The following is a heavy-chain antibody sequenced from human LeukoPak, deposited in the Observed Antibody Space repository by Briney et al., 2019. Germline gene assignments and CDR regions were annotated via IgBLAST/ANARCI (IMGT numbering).Heavy chain of an antibody. CDR3: ARRAFGSGSYCDY. CDR2: IYPGDSDS. D-gene: IGHD3-10*01. Sequence: GESLKISCKGSGYSFTSYWIGWVRQMPGKGLEWMGIIYPGDSDSRYSPSFQGQVTISADKSISTAYLHWSSLKASDTAMYYCARRAFGSGSYCDYWGQGTLVTVSS. CDR1: GYSFTSYW. V-gene: IGHV5-51*01. J-gene: IGHJ4*02.